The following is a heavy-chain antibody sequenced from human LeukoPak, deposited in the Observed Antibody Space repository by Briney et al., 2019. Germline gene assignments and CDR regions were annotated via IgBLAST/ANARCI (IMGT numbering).Heavy chain of an antibody. D-gene: IGHD2-21*02. V-gene: IGHV1-46*01. CDR2: INPSGGST. J-gene: IGHJ4*02. Sequence: ASVKVSCKASGYTFTSYYMHWVRQAPGQGLEWMRIINPSGGSTSYAQKFQGRVTMTRDTSTSTVYMELSSLRSEDTAVYYCARAQYCGGDYYIFDYWGQGTLVTVSS. CDR3: ARAQYCGGDYYIFDY. CDR1: GYTFTSYY.